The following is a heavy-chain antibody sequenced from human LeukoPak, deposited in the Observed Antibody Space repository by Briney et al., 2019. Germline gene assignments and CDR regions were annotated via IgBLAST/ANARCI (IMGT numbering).Heavy chain of an antibody. Sequence: PSETLSLTCTVSGGSISSSSYYWGWIRQPPGKGLEWIGSIYYSGSTYYNPSLKSRVTISVDTSKNQFSLKLSSVTAADTAVYYCARRGQSIAARLFDYWGQGTLVTVSS. CDR2: IYYSGST. CDR3: ARRGQSIAARLFDY. J-gene: IGHJ4*02. CDR1: GGSISSSSYY. V-gene: IGHV4-39*01. D-gene: IGHD6-6*01.